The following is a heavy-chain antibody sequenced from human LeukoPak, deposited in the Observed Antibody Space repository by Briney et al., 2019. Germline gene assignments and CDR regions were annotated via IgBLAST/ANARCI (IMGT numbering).Heavy chain of an antibody. CDR1: GGTFSSYA. Sequence: GASVKVSCKASGGTFSSYAISWVRQAPGQGLEWMGGIIPIFGTANYAQKFQGRVTITADESTSTAYMELSSLRSEDTAVYYCARVPGPSIAARRGDYWGQGTLVTVSS. CDR3: ARVPGPSIAARRGDY. CDR2: IIPIFGTA. D-gene: IGHD6-6*01. V-gene: IGHV1-69*13. J-gene: IGHJ4*02.